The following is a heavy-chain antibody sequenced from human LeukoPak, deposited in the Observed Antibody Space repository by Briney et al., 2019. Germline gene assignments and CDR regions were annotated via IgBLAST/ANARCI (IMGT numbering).Heavy chain of an antibody. CDR1: GFTFSDYY. V-gene: IGHV3-11*04. D-gene: IGHD3-22*01. J-gene: IGHJ4*02. CDR2: ISSSGITI. CDR3: ARDGSDSTGYYYAL. Sequence: PGGSLRLSCTASGFTFSDYYMTWLRQAPGKGLEWVSYISSSGITIYYADSVKGRFTISRDNAKNSLYLQMNSLRAEDTAVYYCARDGSDSTGYYYALWGQGTLVTVSS.